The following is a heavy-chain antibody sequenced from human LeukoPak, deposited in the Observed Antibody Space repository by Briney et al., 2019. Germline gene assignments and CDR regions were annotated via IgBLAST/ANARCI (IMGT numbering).Heavy chain of an antibody. J-gene: IGHJ5*02. CDR1: GYSISSGYY. D-gene: IGHD6-19*01. CDR3: ARVVGIAVAELGGNWFDP. V-gene: IGHV4-38-2*02. Sequence: PSETLSLTCTVSGYSISSGYYWGWIRQPPGKGLEWIGSIYHSGSTYYNPSLKGRVTISVDTSKNQFSLKLSSVTAADTAVYYCARVVGIAVAELGGNWFDPWGQGTLVTVSS. CDR2: IYHSGST.